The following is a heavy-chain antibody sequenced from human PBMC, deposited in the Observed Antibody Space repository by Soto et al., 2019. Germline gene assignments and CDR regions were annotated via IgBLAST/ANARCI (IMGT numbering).Heavy chain of an antibody. Sequence: EVQLLESGGGLVQPGGSLRLSCAASGFTFSSYAMSWVRQAPGKGLEWVSAISGSGGSTYYADSVKGRFTISRDNSKNTLYLQMNSLRAEDTAVYYCAKDVRLWFGDSISDPYDYWGQGTLVTVSS. J-gene: IGHJ4*02. V-gene: IGHV3-23*01. CDR1: GFTFSSYA. CDR2: ISGSGGST. D-gene: IGHD3-10*01. CDR3: AKDVRLWFGDSISDPYDY.